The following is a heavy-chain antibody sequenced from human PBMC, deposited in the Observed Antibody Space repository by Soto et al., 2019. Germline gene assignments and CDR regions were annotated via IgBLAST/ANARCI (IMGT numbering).Heavy chain of an antibody. CDR3: ARPTPPGLYYYGMDV. CDR2: INPRNGAT. V-gene: IGHV1-2*02. Sequence: ASGKVSCEASGYTFTAYYMHWVRQAPGQGLEWMGWINPRNGATNYAQKYQGRVTMTGETSISTAYMELSGLTSDDTAVYYCARPTPPGLYYYGMDVCGQGTTVTVS. J-gene: IGHJ6*02. CDR1: GYTFTAYY.